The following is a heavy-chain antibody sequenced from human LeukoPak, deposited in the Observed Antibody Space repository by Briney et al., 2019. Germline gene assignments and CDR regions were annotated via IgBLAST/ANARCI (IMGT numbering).Heavy chain of an antibody. CDR2: ISSSSGPI. V-gene: IGHV3-48*01. D-gene: IGHD2-2*01. CDR1: GFTFSTYI. Sequence: GGSLRLFCAASGFTFSTYIMNWVRQAPGKGLEWVSYISSSSGPIYYAASVKGRFTISRDNAKNSLYLQMNSLRAEDTGVYYCARGGQVVVPAEPYYYYGMDVWGQGTTVTVSS. CDR3: ARGGQVVVPAEPYYYYGMDV. J-gene: IGHJ6*02.